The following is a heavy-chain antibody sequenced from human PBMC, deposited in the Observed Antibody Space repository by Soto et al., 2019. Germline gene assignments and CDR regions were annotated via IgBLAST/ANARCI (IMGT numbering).Heavy chain of an antibody. J-gene: IGHJ4*02. V-gene: IGHV4-39*07. CDR2: IYYSGST. CDR1: GGSISSSSYY. Sequence: SETLSVTWTVSGGSISSSSYYWGWIRQPPGKGLEWIGGIYYSGSTYYNPSLKSRVTISVDTSKNQFSLKLSSVTAADTAVYYCARGQLSTIQPYRPPYYYFDYWGQGTLVTVSS. D-gene: IGHD5-18*01. CDR3: ARGQLSTIQPYRPPYYYFDY.